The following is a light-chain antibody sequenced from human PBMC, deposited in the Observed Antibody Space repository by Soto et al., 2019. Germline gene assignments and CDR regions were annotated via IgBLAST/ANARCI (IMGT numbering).Light chain of an antibody. V-gene: IGKV3-11*01. CDR1: QSLINF. Sequence: MVLTQSPATLSLSPGERAXXXCXXSQSLINFVAWYQHKPGQPPRLLIYDASNRATGIPARFSGSGSGTDFTLTISSLEPEDFAVYYCQQRSNWPPLTFGQGTRLEIK. J-gene: IGKJ5*01. CDR2: DAS. CDR3: QQRSNWPPLT.